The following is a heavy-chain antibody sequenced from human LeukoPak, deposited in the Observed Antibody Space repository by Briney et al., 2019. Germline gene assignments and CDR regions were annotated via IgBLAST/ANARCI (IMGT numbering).Heavy chain of an antibody. J-gene: IGHJ4*02. D-gene: IGHD3-22*01. V-gene: IGHV4-39*01. CDR3: ARYRPYYYDSSGYYYYFDY. CDR1: GGSMSSSSHY. Sequence: SETLSLTCSVSGGSMSSSSHYWDWIRQPPGKGLEWIGGINYSGSTYYNPSLQSRVTISRDTSNNQFSLKLGSVTASDTAVYYCARYRPYYYDSSGYYYYFDYWGQGTLVTVSS. CDR2: INYSGST.